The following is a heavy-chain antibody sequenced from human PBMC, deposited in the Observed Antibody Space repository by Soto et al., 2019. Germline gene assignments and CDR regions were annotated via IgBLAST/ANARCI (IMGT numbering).Heavy chain of an antibody. CDR1: GFTFSSYA. V-gene: IGHV3-23*01. CDR3: AKDLRTTGRSKPYYYYYGMDV. J-gene: IGHJ6*02. D-gene: IGHD3-10*01. CDR2: ISGSGGST. Sequence: GGSLRLSCAASGFTFSSYAMSWVRQAPGKGLEWVSAISGSGGSTYYADSVKGRFTISRDNSKNTLYLQMNSLRAEDTAVYYCAKDLRTTGRSKPYYYYYGMDVWGQGTTVTVSS.